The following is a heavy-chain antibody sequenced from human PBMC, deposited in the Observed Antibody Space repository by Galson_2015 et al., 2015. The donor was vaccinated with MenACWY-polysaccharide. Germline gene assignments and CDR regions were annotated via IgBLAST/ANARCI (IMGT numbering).Heavy chain of an antibody. Sequence: SLRLSCADSAFTLHRYIIHWARQAPGKGLEWVAAMSHDGYSKYYIDSAKGRFTISRDSSNNVVHLQMDSLRPEDTAVYYCAIEGGSSGRSGYFDPWGQGTLVTVSS. CDR2: MSHDGYSK. D-gene: IGHD6-19*01. CDR1: AFTLHRYI. J-gene: IGHJ4*02. V-gene: IGHV3-30*04. CDR3: AIEGGSSGRSGYFDP.